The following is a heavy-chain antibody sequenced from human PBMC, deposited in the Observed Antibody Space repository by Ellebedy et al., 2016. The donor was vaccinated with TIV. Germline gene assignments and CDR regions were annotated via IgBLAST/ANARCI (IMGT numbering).Heavy chain of an antibody. CDR3: AKDRGCSSTSCYDNYYNYYMDV. D-gene: IGHD2-2*01. CDR1: GFTFSSYA. CDR2: ISGSGGST. V-gene: IGHV3-23*01. J-gene: IGHJ6*03. Sequence: GESLKISXAASGFTFSSYAMSWVRQAPGKGLEWVSAISGSGGSTYYADSVKGRFTISRDNSKNTLYLQMNSLRAEDTAVYYCAKDRGCSSTSCYDNYYNYYMDVWGKGTTVTVSS.